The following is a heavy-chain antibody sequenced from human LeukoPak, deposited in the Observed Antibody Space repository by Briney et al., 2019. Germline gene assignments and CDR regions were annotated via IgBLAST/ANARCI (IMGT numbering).Heavy chain of an antibody. CDR1: GFTFSSYW. Sequence: GGSLRLSCAASGFTFSSYWMSWVRQAPGKGLEWVSGINWNGGSTGYADSVKGRFTISRDNAKNSLYLQMNSLRGEDTAIYYCARDATLIPGTVYFDYWGQGALVTVSS. J-gene: IGHJ4*02. V-gene: IGHV3-20*04. CDR3: ARDATLIPGTVYFDY. D-gene: IGHD2-15*01. CDR2: INWNGGST.